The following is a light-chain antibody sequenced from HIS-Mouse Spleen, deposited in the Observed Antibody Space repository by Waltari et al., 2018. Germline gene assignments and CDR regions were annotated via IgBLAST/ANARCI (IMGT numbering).Light chain of an antibody. Sequence: SYELTQPPSVSVSPGQTARITCSGDALPKKYAFWYQQKPGQAPTLVIYKDSERPSVIPERFSGSSSGTTVTLTISGVQAEDEADYYCQSADSSGTGWVFGGGTKLTVL. CDR1: ALPKKY. CDR3: QSADSSGTGWV. J-gene: IGLJ3*02. CDR2: KDS. V-gene: IGLV3-25*03.